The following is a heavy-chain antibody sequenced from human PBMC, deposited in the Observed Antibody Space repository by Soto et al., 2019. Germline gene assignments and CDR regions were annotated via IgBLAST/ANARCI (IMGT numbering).Heavy chain of an antibody. J-gene: IGHJ5*02. V-gene: IGHV1-69*12. CDR1: GGTFSSYA. D-gene: IGHD1-20*01. CDR2: IIPIFGTA. Sequence: QVQLVQSGAEVKKPGSSVKVSCKASGGTFSSYAISWVRQAPGQGLEWMGGIIPIFGTANYAQKFQGRVTITADESTSTADMELSSLRSEDTAVYYCARDRRITGTTGWFDPWGQGTLVTVSS. CDR3: ARDRRITGTTGWFDP.